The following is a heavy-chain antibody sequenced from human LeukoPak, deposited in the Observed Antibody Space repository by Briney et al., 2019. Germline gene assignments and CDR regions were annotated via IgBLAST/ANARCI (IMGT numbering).Heavy chain of an antibody. J-gene: IGHJ4*02. CDR3: ARGPMGYYDSTGYDN. CDR2: IKQDGSEK. CDR1: GFSFSSYW. D-gene: IGHD3-22*01. V-gene: IGHV3-7*01. Sequence: GGSLRLSCAASGFSFSSYWMSWVRQAPGKGLEWVANIKQDGSEKYYVVSVKGRFTISRDNAKNSLYLQMNSLRAEDTAVYYCARGPMGYYDSTGYDNWSQGTLVTVST.